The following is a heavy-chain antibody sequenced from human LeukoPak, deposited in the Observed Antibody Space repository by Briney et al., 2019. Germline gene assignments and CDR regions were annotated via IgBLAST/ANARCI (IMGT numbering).Heavy chain of an antibody. CDR2: ITSSSSTI. Sequence: GGSLRLSCAASGFTFSSYSMNWVRQAPGKGLNWVSYITSSSSTIYYADSVKGRFTISRDNAKNSLYLQMNSLRAEDTAVYYCATGGLIAAAGQIDYWGQGTLVTVSS. V-gene: IGHV3-48*04. D-gene: IGHD6-13*01. CDR1: GFTFSSYS. CDR3: ATGGLIAAAGQIDY. J-gene: IGHJ4*02.